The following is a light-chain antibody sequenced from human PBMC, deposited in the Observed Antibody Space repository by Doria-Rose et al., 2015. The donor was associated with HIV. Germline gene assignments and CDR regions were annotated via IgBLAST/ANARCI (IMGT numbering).Light chain of an antibody. V-gene: IGKV3-20*01. CDR3: HQYGTSWT. CDR2: DGS. J-gene: IGKJ1*01. CDR1: QRFSSTY. Sequence: ELVMTQSPGTLSLSPGERATLSCRASQRFSSTYLAWYQQQPGQAPSLLTYDGSTRATGIPDRFSASGSGTDFTLTINRLEPEDFALYYCHQYGTSWTFGQGTKVEI.